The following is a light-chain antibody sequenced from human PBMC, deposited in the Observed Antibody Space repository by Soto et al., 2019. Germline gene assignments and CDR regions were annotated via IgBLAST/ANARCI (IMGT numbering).Light chain of an antibody. CDR3: CSYAGSYNYV. V-gene: IGLV2-11*01. CDR2: DVS. Sequence: QSALTQPRSVSGSPGQSVTISCTGTSSDVGAYNYVSWYQQHPGKAPKVMIYDVSKRPSGVPDRFSGSKSGTTASLTISGLQADDEADYCCCSYAGSYNYVFGSGTKLTVL. J-gene: IGLJ1*01. CDR1: SSDVGAYNY.